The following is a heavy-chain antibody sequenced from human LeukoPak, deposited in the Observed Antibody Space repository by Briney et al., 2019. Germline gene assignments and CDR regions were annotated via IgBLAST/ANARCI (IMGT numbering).Heavy chain of an antibody. V-gene: IGHV3-7*03. CDR2: IKQDGSEK. J-gene: IGHJ3*02. Sequence: GGSLRLSCAASGFTFSSYWMSWVRQAPGKGLEWVANIKQDGSEKYYADSVKGRFTISRDNAKNSLYLQMNSLRAEDTALYYCARDRLISYERSGYHAFDIWGQGTMVTVSS. CDR1: GFTFSSYW. CDR3: ARDRLISYERSGYHAFDI. D-gene: IGHD3-22*01.